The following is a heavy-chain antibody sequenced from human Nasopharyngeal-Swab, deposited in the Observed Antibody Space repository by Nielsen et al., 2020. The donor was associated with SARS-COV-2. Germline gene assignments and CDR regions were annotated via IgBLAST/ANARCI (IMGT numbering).Heavy chain of an antibody. D-gene: IGHD3-3*01. J-gene: IGHJ6*03. CDR2: IYYSGST. Sequence: RPAPGKGLEWVGYIYYSGSTYYNPSLKSRVTISVDTSKNQFSLKLSSVTAADTAVYYCARDGYDFWSGYLRGTGRYYYYYYMDVWGKGTTVTVSS. CDR3: ARDGYDFWSGYLRGTGRYYYYYYMDV. V-gene: IGHV4-30-4*01.